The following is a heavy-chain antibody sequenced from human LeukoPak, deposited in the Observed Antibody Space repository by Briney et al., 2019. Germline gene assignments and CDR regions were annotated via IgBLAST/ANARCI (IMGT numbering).Heavy chain of an antibody. CDR1: GGSISRYY. D-gene: IGHD1-26*01. CDR2: IYTSGST. Sequence: SETLSLTCTVSGGSISRYYWNWIRQPPGKGLEWIGCIYTSGSTTYSPSLKSRVTMLIDTSRNQFSLKLTSVTAADTAVYYCARPQHTGSTNAFEIWGQGTMVAVSS. J-gene: IGHJ3*02. CDR3: ARPQHTGSTNAFEI. V-gene: IGHV4-4*09.